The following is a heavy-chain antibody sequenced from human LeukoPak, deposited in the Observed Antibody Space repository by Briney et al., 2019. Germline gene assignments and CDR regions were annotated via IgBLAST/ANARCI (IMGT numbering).Heavy chain of an antibody. J-gene: IGHJ4*02. D-gene: IGHD3-22*01. CDR1: GFTFSSYG. Sequence: GGSLRLSCAASGFTFSSYGMHWVRQAPGKGLEWVAFIRYDGSNKYYADSVKGRFTISRDNSKNTLCLQMNSLRAEDTAVYYCAKDYRRWHYYDSSGQPFDYWGQGTLVTVSS. V-gene: IGHV3-30*02. CDR2: IRYDGSNK. CDR3: AKDYRRWHYYDSSGQPFDY.